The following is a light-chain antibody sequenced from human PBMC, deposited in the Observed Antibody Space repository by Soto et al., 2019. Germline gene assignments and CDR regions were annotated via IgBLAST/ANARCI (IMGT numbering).Light chain of an antibody. CDR2: QVT. J-gene: IGLJ1*01. V-gene: IGLV2-14*01. CDR3: CSYSSSSTFYV. Sequence: QSALTQPASVSVSPGQAITISCTGTSSDVGGYYYVSWYQHHPGQAPKLIIYQVTSRPSGVSNRFSASKSGNTASLTISALQAEDEALYYCCSYSSSSTFYVFGTGTKLPVL. CDR1: SSDVGGYYY.